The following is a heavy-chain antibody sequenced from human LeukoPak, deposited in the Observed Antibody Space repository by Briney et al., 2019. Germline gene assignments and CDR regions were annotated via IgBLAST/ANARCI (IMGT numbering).Heavy chain of an antibody. CDR3: ARGAGYSSQNWFDP. CDR2: INGGSGNT. CDR1: GYTFTNYA. Sequence: ASVKVSCKASGYTFTNYAIHWVRQAPGQRLEWMGWINGGSGNTKYSQEFQGRVTITRDTSASTIYMELSSLRSEDMAVYYCARGAGYSSQNWFDPWGQGTLVTVSS. V-gene: IGHV1-3*03. D-gene: IGHD6-13*01. J-gene: IGHJ5*02.